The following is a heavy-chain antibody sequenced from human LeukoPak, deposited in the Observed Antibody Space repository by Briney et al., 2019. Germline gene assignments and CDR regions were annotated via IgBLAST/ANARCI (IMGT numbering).Heavy chain of an antibody. CDR3: GKGRVSE. Sequence: GGSLRLSCAASGFTFNTQDMRWVRQAPGKGLEWVSSITIAGGTFYADSVRGRFTISRDNSKNTLDLQMNSLRVEDTAVYYCGKGRVSEWGQGTLVTVSS. D-gene: IGHD6-19*01. CDR2: ITIAGGT. V-gene: IGHV3-23*01. J-gene: IGHJ4*02. CDR1: GFTFNTQD.